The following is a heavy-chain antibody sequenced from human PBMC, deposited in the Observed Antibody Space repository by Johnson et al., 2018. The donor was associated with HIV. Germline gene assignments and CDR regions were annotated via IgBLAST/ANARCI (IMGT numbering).Heavy chain of an antibody. D-gene: IGHD2-2*01. CDR1: GFTVRSNH. V-gene: IGHV3-66*01. J-gene: IGHJ3*02. CDR2: IHSGDKT. CDR3: AKVGGLTYQGAFDI. Sequence: QLVESGGGLVQPGGSLRLSCAASGFTVRSNHISWVRQTPGKGLEWVSVIHSGDKTYYADSVKGRFTISRDNSKNTLYLQMNSLRAEDTAVYYCAKVGGLTYQGAFDIWGQGTMVTVSS.